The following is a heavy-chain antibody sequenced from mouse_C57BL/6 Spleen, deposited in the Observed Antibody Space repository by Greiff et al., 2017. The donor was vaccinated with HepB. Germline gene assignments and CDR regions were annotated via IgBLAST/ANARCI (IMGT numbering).Heavy chain of an antibody. CDR2: INPNNGGT. Sequence: EVQLQQSGPELVKPGASVKISCKASGYTFTDYYMNWVKQSHGKSLEWIGDINPNNGGTSYNQKFKGKATLTVDKSSSTAYMELRSLTSADSAVYDCARLGLVYAWFAYWGQGTLVTVSA. CDR3: ARLGLVYAWFAY. V-gene: IGHV1-26*01. J-gene: IGHJ3*01. CDR1: GYTFTDYY. D-gene: IGHD2-10*02.